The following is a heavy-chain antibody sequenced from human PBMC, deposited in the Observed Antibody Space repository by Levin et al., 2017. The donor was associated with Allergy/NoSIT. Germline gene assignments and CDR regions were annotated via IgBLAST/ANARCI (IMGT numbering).Heavy chain of an antibody. V-gene: IGHV3-15*01. D-gene: IGHD6-19*01. CDR1: GFTFSNAW. J-gene: IGHJ4*02. CDR2: IKSKTDGGTT. CDR3: TTDVSVAATALDY. Sequence: GESLKISCAASGFTFSNAWMSWVRQAPGKGLEWVGRIKSKTDGGTTDYAAPVKGRFIISRDDSKDTLYLQMNSLETEDTAVYYCTTDVSVAATALDYWGQGTLVTVSS.